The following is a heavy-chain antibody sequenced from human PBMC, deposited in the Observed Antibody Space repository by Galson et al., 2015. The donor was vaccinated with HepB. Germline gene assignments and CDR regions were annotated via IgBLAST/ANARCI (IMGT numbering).Heavy chain of an antibody. CDR3: ARVGCSGGSCYFSDWYFDL. CDR1: GGTFSSCT. CDR2: IIPILGIA. D-gene: IGHD2-15*01. J-gene: IGHJ2*01. V-gene: IGHV1-69*02. Sequence: SVKVSCKASGGTFSSCTISWVRQAPGQGLEWMGRIIPILGIANYAQKFQGRVTITADKSTSTAYMELSSLRSEDTAVYYCARVGCSGGSCYFSDWYFDLWGRGTLVTVSS.